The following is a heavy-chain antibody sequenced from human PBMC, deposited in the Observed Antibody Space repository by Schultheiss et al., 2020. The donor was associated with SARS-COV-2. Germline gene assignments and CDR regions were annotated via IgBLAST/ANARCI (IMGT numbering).Heavy chain of an antibody. Sequence: SQTLSLTCTVSGGSISSGGYYWSWIRQHPGKGLEWIGYIYYSGSTYYNPSLKSRVTISVDKSKNQFSLKLSSVTAADTAVYYCARLYCSSTSCLANWFDPWGQGTLVTVSS. CDR3: ARLYCSSTSCLANWFDP. V-gene: IGHV4-31*03. J-gene: IGHJ5*02. CDR1: GGSISSGGYY. CDR2: IYYSGST. D-gene: IGHD2-2*01.